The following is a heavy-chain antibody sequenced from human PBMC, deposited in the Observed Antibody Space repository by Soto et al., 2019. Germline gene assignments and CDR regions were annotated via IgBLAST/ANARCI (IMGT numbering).Heavy chain of an antibody. D-gene: IGHD3-10*01. CDR2: IIPVFGTT. V-gene: IGHV1-69*18. CDR3: ARDGGFGELKY. J-gene: IGHJ4*02. Sequence: QVQLVQSGAELKKPGSSVKVSCKASGGTFSGYPINWVRQAPGEGLEWMGRIIPVFGTTNDAQRFEGRVTFTAEESTHTACMELRGLLSEDTAVYYCARDGGFGELKYWGPGNLVTVSS. CDR1: GGTFSGYP.